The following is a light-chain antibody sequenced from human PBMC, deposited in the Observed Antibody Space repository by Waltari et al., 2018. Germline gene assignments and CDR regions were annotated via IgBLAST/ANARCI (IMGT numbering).Light chain of an antibody. CDR1: SSYVGGYNY. J-gene: IGLJ2*01. CDR2: EVS. CDR3: SSYAGNNVV. V-gene: IGLV2-8*01. Sequence: QSALTQPPSASGSPGQSVTISCTGTSSYVGGYNYFSWYQQHPGQAPKFLIYEVSKRPSGVPDRFSGSKSGNTASLTVSGLQAEDEADYYCSSYAGNNVVFGGGTKLTVL.